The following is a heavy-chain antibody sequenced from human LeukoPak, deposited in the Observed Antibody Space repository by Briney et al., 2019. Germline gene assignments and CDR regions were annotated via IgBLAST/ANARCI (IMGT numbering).Heavy chain of an antibody. CDR1: GYTFTTYY. D-gene: IGHD1-1*01. CDR2: IHPSGGST. CDR3: ARDPPGTDSFFDY. V-gene: IGHV1-46*01. J-gene: IGHJ4*02. Sequence: GASVKVSCKASGYTFTTYYMHWVRQAPGQGLEWMGIIHPSGGSTSYAQNFQGRVTMTRDASITTAYMELGSLRSDDTAVYYCARDPPGTDSFFDYWGQGTLVTVSS.